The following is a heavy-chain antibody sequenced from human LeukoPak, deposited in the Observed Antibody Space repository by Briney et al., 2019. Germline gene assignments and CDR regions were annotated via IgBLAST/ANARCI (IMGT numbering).Heavy chain of an antibody. CDR1: GGSISSYY. D-gene: IGHD3-10*01. J-gene: IGHJ5*02. V-gene: IGHV4-59*01. Sequence: SETLSLTCTVYGGSISSYYWSWIRQPPGKGLEWVGYIYYSGSTNYNPSLKSRVTISVDTSKNQFSLKLSPVTAADTAVYYCAREGSGSYVNWFDPWGQGTLVTVSS. CDR2: IYYSGST. CDR3: AREGSGSYVNWFDP.